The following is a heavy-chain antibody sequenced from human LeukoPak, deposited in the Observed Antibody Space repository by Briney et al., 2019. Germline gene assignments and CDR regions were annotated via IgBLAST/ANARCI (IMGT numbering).Heavy chain of an antibody. CDR3: ARDRVAGTFDL. J-gene: IGHJ4*02. CDR1: GFRFSDFY. CDR2: ISGSGRKT. Sequence: GSLRLSCAASGFRFSDFYMSWIRQAPGKGPEWVAYISGSGRKTNHADSVQGRFTISRDNVKNSLFLDMKSLRVEDTALYYCARDRVAGTFDLWGQGTQVTVS. V-gene: IGHV3-11*01. D-gene: IGHD6-19*01.